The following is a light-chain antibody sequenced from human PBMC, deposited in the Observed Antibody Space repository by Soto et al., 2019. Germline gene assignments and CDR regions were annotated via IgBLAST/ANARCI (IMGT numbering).Light chain of an antibody. V-gene: IGLV2-14*01. CDR1: SSDVGNYKY. J-gene: IGLJ2*01. Sequence: QPVLAQPASVSGSPGQSITISCTGSSSDVGNYKYVSWYQQHPGRAPKLMIYDVNNRPSGISNRFSGSKSGNTASLTISGLQAEDEADYYCTSYTGSGTVVFGGGTKLTVL. CDR3: TSYTGSGTVV. CDR2: DVN.